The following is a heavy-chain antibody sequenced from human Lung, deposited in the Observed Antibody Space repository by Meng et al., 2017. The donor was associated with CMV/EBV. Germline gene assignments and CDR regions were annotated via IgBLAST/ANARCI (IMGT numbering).Heavy chain of an antibody. CDR2: ISWNSGSI. CDR3: ASLDIVVVMGDNRPADAFDI. V-gene: IGHV3-9*01. Sequence: SCAASGFTFDDYAMHWVRQAPGKGLEWVSGISWNSGSIGYADSVKGRFTISRDNAKNSLYLQMNSLRAEDTALYYCASLDIVVVMGDNRPADAFDIWGQGXMVTVSS. CDR1: GFTFDDYA. D-gene: IGHD2-21*01. J-gene: IGHJ3*02.